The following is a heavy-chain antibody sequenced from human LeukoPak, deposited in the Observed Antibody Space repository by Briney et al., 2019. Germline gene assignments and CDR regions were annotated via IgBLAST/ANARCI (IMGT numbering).Heavy chain of an antibody. Sequence: GGSLRLSCAASGFTFSSYWMSWVRQAPGKGLVWVANIKQDGSEKYYVDSVKGRFTISRDNAKNSLYLQMNSLRAEDTAVYYCARGRRGSYLAYWGQGTLVTVSS. J-gene: IGHJ4*02. CDR3: ARGRRGSYLAY. CDR2: IKQDGSEK. CDR1: GFTFSSYW. D-gene: IGHD1-26*01. V-gene: IGHV3-7*01.